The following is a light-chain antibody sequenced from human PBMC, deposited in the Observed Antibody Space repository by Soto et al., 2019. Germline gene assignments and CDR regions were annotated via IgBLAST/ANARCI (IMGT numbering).Light chain of an antibody. J-gene: IGKJ4*01. Sequence: EVVMTQSPGTLSVSLGESATLSCRASQSVDGYLAWYQQKPGQAPRLLIYGASTRATGVTARFSGSGSGTDFTLTISSLEPEDFAVYYCQHRSNWPLSFGGGTKVDIK. CDR1: QSVDGY. V-gene: IGKV3-11*01. CDR2: GAS. CDR3: QHRSNWPLS.